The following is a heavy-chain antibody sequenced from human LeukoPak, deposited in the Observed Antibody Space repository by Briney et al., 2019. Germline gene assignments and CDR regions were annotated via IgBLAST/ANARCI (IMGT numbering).Heavy chain of an antibody. CDR3: TRRLMTTVNDY. V-gene: IGHV3-73*01. D-gene: IGHD4-17*01. J-gene: IGHJ4*02. CDR2: IRSKANDHAT. CDR1: GFTFSGSA. Sequence: QPGGPLKLSCAASGFTFSGSAMHWVRQSPGKGLEWVGRIRSKANDHATAYAASVRGRFTISRDDSKNTAYLQMNSLKTEDTAVYYCTRRLMTTVNDYWGQGTLVTVSS.